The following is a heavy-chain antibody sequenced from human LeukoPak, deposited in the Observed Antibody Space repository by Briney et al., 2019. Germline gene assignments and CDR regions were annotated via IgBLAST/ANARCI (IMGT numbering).Heavy chain of an antibody. D-gene: IGHD1-26*01. V-gene: IGHV1-69*05. CDR2: IIPIFGTA. CDR3: ARVLSGSYYDAFDI. J-gene: IGHJ3*02. Sequence: SVKVSCKASGGTFSSYAISWVRQAPGQGLEWMGRIIPIFGTANYAQKFQGRVTITTDESTSTAYMELSILRSEDTAVYYCARVLSGSYYDAFDIWGQGTMVTVSS. CDR1: GGTFSSYA.